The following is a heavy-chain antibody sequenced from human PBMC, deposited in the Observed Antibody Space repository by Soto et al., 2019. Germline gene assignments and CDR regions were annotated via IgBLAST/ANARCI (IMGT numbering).Heavy chain of an antibody. J-gene: IGHJ6*02. Sequence: QVQLVQSGAEVKKPGASVKVSCKASGYTFTSYYMHWVRQAPGQGLEWMGIINPSGGSTSYAQKFQGRVTMTRDTSTSTVYMELSSLRSVDTAVYYCARDTISYSSSPPAYYYYYYGMDVWGQGTTVTVSS. CDR3: ARDTISYSSSPPAYYYYYYGMDV. D-gene: IGHD6-6*01. CDR1: GYTFTSYY. CDR2: INPSGGST. V-gene: IGHV1-46*01.